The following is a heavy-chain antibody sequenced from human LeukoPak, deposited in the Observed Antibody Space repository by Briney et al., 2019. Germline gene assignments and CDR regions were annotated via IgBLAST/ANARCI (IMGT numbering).Heavy chain of an antibody. J-gene: IGHJ4*02. Sequence: ASVKVSCKASGYTFTNHAIQWVRQAPGQRLEWMGWINAGNGKTKYSQKFQGRVTITRDASATTAYMEVSSLTSEDTAVYHCARAIWTSTVTTYYLDYWGQGTLVTVSS. CDR3: ARAIWTSTVTTYYLDY. V-gene: IGHV1-3*01. D-gene: IGHD4-17*01. CDR2: INAGNGKT. CDR1: GYTFTNHA.